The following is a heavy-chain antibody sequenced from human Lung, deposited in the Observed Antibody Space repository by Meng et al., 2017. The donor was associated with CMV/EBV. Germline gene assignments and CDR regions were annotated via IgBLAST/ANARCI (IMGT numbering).Heavy chain of an antibody. D-gene: IGHD6-19*01. CDR3: AKEPIAVAGTGDYCAD. Sequence: GGSLRLSCAASGFTFSSYAMSWVRQAPGKGLEWVSAISGSGGSTYYADSVKGRFTISRDNSKNTLYLQMNSLRAEDTAVYYCAKEPIAVAGTGDYCADWGQGNXVNVDS. CDR1: GFTFSSYA. V-gene: IGHV3-23*01. J-gene: IGHJ4*02. CDR2: ISGSGGST.